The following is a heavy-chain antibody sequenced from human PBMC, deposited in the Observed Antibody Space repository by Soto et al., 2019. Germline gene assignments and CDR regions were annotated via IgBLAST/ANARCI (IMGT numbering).Heavy chain of an antibody. Sequence: EVQLVESGGGLVQPGESLRLSCAASGFTLSSYWMSWVRQAPGKGLEWVANIKQDGSEIFYVDSVKGRFTISRDNAKKSLYPQLNSLRAEDTAVYYCARSTMVRGVIINDWGQGTLVTVSS. CDR1: GFTLSSYW. D-gene: IGHD3-10*01. V-gene: IGHV3-7*03. J-gene: IGHJ4*02. CDR3: ARSTMVRGVIIND. CDR2: IKQDGSEI.